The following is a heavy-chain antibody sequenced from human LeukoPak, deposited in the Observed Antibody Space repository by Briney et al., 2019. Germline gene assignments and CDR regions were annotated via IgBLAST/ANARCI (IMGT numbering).Heavy chain of an antibody. CDR1: GGSISSSSYY. Sequence: SETLSLTCTVSGGSISSSSYYWGWIRQPPGKGLEWIGSIYYSGSTYYNPSLKSRGTISVDTSKNQFSLKLSSVTAADTAVYYCARVGGSYYYGSGSRPGGKRIDYWGQGTLVTVSS. CDR3: ARVGGSYYYGSGSRPGGKRIDY. J-gene: IGHJ4*02. CDR2: IYYSGST. D-gene: IGHD3-10*01. V-gene: IGHV4-39*01.